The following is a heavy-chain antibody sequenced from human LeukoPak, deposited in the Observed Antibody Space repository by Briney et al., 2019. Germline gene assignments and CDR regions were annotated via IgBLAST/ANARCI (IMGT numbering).Heavy chain of an antibody. CDR2: ISSSSSYI. J-gene: IGHJ4*02. CDR1: GFTFSSYS. CDR3: ARDRSQYYDSSGYYHDY. D-gene: IGHD3-22*01. V-gene: IGHV3-21*01. Sequence: PGGSLRLSCAASGFTFSSYSMNWVRQAPGKGLEWVSSISSSSSYIYYADSVKGRFTISRDNAKNSLYLQMNSLRAEDTAAYYCARDRSQYYDSSGYYHDYWGQGTLVTVSS.